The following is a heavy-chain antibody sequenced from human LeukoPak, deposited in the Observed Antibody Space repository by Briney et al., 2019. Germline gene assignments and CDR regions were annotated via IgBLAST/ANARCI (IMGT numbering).Heavy chain of an antibody. CDR1: GGSISSDSDY. J-gene: IGHJ4*02. V-gene: IGHV4-61*02. D-gene: IGHD1-1*01. CDR2: IYSGST. Sequence: SETLSLTCTVSGGSISSDSDYWSWIRQPAGKGLEWIGRIYSGSTDYNPSLRSRLTISVDTSKNQFSLKLSSVTAADTAVYYCARGRVSGTTLYFDYWGQGTLFTVSS. CDR3: ARGRVSGTTLYFDY.